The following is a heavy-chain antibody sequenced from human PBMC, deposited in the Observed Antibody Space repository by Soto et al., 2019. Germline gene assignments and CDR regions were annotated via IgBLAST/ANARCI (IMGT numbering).Heavy chain of an antibody. J-gene: IGHJ6*02. CDR3: ARDEYSSSPNNYYYYGMDV. V-gene: IGHV1-18*01. CDR2: ISAYNGNT. D-gene: IGHD6-6*01. CDR1: GYTFTSYG. Sequence: GASVKVSCKASGYTFTSYGISWVRQAPGQGLEWMGWISAYNGNTNYAQKLQGRVTMTTDTSTSTAYMELRSLRSDDTAVYYCARDEYSSSPNNYYYYGMDVWGQGTTVTVSS.